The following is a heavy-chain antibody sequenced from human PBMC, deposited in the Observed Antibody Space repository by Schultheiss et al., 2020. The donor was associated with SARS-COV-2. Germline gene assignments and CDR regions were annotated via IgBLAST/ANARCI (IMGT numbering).Heavy chain of an antibody. V-gene: IGHV4-61*09. J-gene: IGHJ5*02. Sequence: SQTLSLTCTVSGGSVSSGSYYWSWIRQPAGKGLEWIGHVYSSGSTNYNPSLKSRVSMSIDTSKNQFSLRLSSVTAADTAVYYCARDGAGVDGRWFGPWGQGTLVTVSS. CDR1: GGSVSSGSYY. D-gene: IGHD2-15*01. CDR3: ARDGAGVDGRWFGP. CDR2: VYSSGST.